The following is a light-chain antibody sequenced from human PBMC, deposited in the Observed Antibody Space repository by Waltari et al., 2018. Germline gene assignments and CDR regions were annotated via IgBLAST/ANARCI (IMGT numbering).Light chain of an antibody. CDR1: TLGNKY. CDR2: QDA. Sequence: SYELTQPPSVSVSPGQTASITCSGDTLGNKYASWYQQKPGQSPLLVIYQDAKRPSGIPERFSGSKSGNAATLTISGTQAMDEADYYCQALGRGAWVFGGGTKLTVL. V-gene: IGLV3-1*01. J-gene: IGLJ3*02. CDR3: QALGRGAWV.